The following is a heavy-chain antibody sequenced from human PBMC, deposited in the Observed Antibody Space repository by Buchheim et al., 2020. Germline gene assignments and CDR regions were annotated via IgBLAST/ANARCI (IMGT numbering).Heavy chain of an antibody. CDR3: TTDIRGEYYDFWSGYYPHDYYYYYMDV. D-gene: IGHD3-3*01. CDR1: GFTFSNAW. J-gene: IGHJ6*03. CDR2: IKSKTDGGTT. V-gene: IGHV3-15*01. Sequence: EVQLVESGGGLVKPGGSLRLSCAASGFTFSNAWMSWVRQAPGKGLEWVGRIKSKTDGGTTDYAAPVKGRFTISRDDSKNTLYLQMNSLKTEDTAVYYCTTDIRGEYYDFWSGYYPHDYYYYYMDVWGKGTT.